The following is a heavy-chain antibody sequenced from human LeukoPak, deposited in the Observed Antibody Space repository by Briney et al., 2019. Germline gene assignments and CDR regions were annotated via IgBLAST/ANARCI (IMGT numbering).Heavy chain of an antibody. CDR3: ARGPYYDFWSGYSDSFYMDV. CDR1: GFTFSSYA. D-gene: IGHD3-3*01. V-gene: IGHV3-23*01. J-gene: IGHJ6*03. Sequence: GGALRLSCAASGFTFSSYAMSWVRQAPGKGLEWVSGISGSGGSTYYADSVKGRFTISRDNSKNTLYLQMNSLRAEDTAVYYCARGPYYDFWSGYSDSFYMDVWGKGTTVTVSS. CDR2: ISGSGGST.